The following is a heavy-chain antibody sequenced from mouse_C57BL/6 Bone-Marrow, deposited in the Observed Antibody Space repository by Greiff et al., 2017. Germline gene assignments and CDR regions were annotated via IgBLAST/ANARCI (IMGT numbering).Heavy chain of an antibody. J-gene: IGHJ3*01. Sequence: QVQLKESGPGLVQPSQSLSITCPVSGFSLPSYGVHWVRQSPGKGLEWLGVIWSGGSTDYNAAFISRLSISKDNSKSQVFFKMNSLQADDTAIYYCARNFEGLYYDYGAYWGQGTLVTVSA. CDR3: ARNFEGLYYDYGAY. V-gene: IGHV2-2*01. CDR1: GFSLPSYG. D-gene: IGHD2-4*01. CDR2: IWSGGST.